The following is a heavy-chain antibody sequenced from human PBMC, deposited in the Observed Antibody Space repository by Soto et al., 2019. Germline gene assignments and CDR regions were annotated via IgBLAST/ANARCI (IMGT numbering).Heavy chain of an antibody. CDR3: AKDLRPDGRYDLDY. Sequence: GGSLRLSCAAYGFTFRTYAMNWVRQAPGKGLEWVAVIVGDASSINYADSVKGRFTISRDNSKNIMYLQMTGLKVEDTATYFCAKDLRPDGRYDLDYWGQGTQVTVSS. J-gene: IGHJ4*02. CDR1: GFTFRTYA. D-gene: IGHD6-19*01. V-gene: IGHV3-23*03. CDR2: IVGDASSI.